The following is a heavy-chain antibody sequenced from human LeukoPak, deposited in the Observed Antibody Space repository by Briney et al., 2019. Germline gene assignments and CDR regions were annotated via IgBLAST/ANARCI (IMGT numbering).Heavy chain of an antibody. J-gene: IGHJ3*02. D-gene: IGHD2-21*02. CDR1: GFTFSNYE. CDR2: ISSGGDTR. V-gene: IGHV3-48*03. Sequence: PGGSLRLSCAGSGFTFSNYEINWVRQAPGKGLEWISYISSGGDTRYYADSVKGRVTISRDNAKNSAHLQMNSLRVEDTVIYYCARLYCGGDCDAFDIWGQGTMVTVSS. CDR3: ARLYCGGDCDAFDI.